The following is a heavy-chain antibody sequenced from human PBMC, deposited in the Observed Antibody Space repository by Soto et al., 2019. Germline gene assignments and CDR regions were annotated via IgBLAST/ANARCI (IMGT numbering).Heavy chain of an antibody. J-gene: IGHJ4*02. CDR2: IWNDGSNT. Sequence: QVQLVESGGGVVQPGRSLRLSCAASGFAFSGYAMHWVRQAPGKGLEWVAIIWNDGSNTYYADSVKGRFTIARDNSKNMVYIQMNSLRAEDTAVYYCARDLTTRPCDYWGQGTLVTVSS. CDR3: ARDLTTRPCDY. V-gene: IGHV3-33*01. D-gene: IGHD1-1*01. CDR1: GFAFSGYA.